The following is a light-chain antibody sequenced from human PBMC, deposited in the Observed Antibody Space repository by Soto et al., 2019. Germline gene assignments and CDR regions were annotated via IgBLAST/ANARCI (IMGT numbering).Light chain of an antibody. J-gene: IGKJ2*01. CDR2: KIS. CDR3: MQATQSYT. CDR1: QSLVHSDGNTS. Sequence: DLVLTQTPLSSPVTLGQPASISCRSSQSLVHSDGNTSFNWLQQTPGQPPRLLIDKISKRFPGVPDRFSGSGSVTDFTLKISGVVAEDGGVYYCMQATQSYTFGRRTKLEIK. V-gene: IGKV2-24*01.